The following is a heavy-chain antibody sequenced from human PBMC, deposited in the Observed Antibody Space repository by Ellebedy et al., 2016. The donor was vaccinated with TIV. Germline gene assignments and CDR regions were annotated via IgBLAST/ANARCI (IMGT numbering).Heavy chain of an antibody. CDR2: ISGSGDTR. D-gene: IGHD2-21*02. V-gene: IGHV3-23*01. CDR3: AKVTRTHCGGDCPYDD. J-gene: IGHJ4*02. CDR1: GFTFSNYA. Sequence: GGSLRLSXAASGFTFSNYAMSWVRQAPGKGLEWVSGISGSGDTRNYADSVKGRFTISRDNSNNILHLQMTSLRVEDTAVYYCAKVTRTHCGGDCPYDDWGQGTLVTVSS.